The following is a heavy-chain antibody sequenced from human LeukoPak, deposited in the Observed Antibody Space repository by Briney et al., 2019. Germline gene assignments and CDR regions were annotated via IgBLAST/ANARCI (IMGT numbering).Heavy chain of an antibody. CDR3: ARINRWWATTTYFQH. CDR1: GYTFTNYG. V-gene: IGHV1-18*01. J-gene: IGHJ1*01. Sequence: ASVKVSCKASGYTFTNYGISWVRQAPGQGLEWMGWISAYDSNTNYAQKLQGRVTMTTDTSTSTAYMELRSLRSDDTAVYYCARINRWWATTTYFQHWGQGTLVTVSS. D-gene: IGHD2-15*01. CDR2: ISAYDSNT.